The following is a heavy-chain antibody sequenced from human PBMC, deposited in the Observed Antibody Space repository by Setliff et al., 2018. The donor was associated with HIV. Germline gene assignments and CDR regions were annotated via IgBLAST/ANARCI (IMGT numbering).Heavy chain of an antibody. V-gene: IGHV1-46*01. CDR1: GYTFTSYY. Sequence: GASVKVSCKASGYTFTSYYMHWVRQAPGQGLEWMGIINPSGATTNYAQKFQGRVTMTKNTSTSTDYMELSSLRSEDTAVYYCARDIAGPAISSGRIKNSFDPWGQGTLVTVSS. D-gene: IGHD3-22*01. J-gene: IGHJ5*02. CDR3: ARDIAGPAISSGRIKNSFDP. CDR2: INPSGATT.